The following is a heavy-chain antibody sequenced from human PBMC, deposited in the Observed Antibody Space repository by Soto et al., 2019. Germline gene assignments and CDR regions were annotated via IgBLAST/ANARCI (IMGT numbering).Heavy chain of an antibody. V-gene: IGHV3-23*01. D-gene: IGHD2-2*01. J-gene: IGHJ6*03. Sequence: EVQVLESGGGSVQPGGCLRLSCAASGFTFSNFAMSWVRHAPGKGLEWVSEITGSTGTTYYADSVKGRFIISRDNSKNSVHLQMNSLRAEDTAVYYCAKDTSCSPYYMDVWGKGTTVTVSS. CDR1: GFTFSNFA. CDR2: ITGSTGTT. CDR3: AKDTSCSPYYMDV.